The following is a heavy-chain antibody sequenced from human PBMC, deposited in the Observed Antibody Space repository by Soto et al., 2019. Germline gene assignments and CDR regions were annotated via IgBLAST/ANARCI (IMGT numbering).Heavy chain of an antibody. CDR1: GFTFSSYS. D-gene: IGHD6-19*01. CDR3: ARDHRIAVAGTTLDYYYGMDV. Sequence: GSLRLSCAASGFTFSSYSMNWVRQAPGKGLEWVSSISSSSSYIYYADSVKGRFTISRDNAKNSLNLKMNSLRAEDTAVYYCARDHRIAVAGTTLDYYYGMDVWGQGTTVTVSS. V-gene: IGHV3-21*01. J-gene: IGHJ6*02. CDR2: ISSSSSYI.